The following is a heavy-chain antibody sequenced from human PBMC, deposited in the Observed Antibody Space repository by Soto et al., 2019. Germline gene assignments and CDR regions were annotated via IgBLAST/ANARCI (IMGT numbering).Heavy chain of an antibody. D-gene: IGHD2-8*01. J-gene: IGHJ4*02. CDR2: FDPEDGET. Sequence: ASVKVSCKVSGYTLTELSMHWVRQAPGKGLEWMGGFDPEDGETIYAQKFQGRVTMTGDTSTDTAYMELSSLRSEDTAVYYCATLYYPGYWGQGTLVTVSS. CDR1: GYTLTELS. V-gene: IGHV1-24*01. CDR3: ATLYYPGY.